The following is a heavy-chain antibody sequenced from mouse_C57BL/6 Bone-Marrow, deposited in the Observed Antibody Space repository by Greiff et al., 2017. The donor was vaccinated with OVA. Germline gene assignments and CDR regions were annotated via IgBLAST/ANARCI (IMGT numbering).Heavy chain of an antibody. V-gene: IGHV7-3*01. CDR3: ARYHWDGGFAD. CDR2: IRNKANGYTT. J-gene: IGHJ3*01. Sequence: EVKLMESGGGLVQPGGSLSLSCAASGFTFTDSYMSWVRQPPGKALEWLGFIRNKANGYTTEYSASVKGRFTISRDNSQSILYLQMNALRAEDSATYYCARYHWDGGFADWGQGTLVTVSA. D-gene: IGHD4-1*01. CDR1: GFTFTDSY.